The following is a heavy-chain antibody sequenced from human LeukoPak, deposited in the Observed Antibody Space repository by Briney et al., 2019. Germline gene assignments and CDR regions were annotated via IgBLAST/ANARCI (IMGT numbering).Heavy chain of an antibody. CDR1: GYTLTELS. Sequence: ASVKVSCKVSGYTLTELSMHWVRQAPGKGLEWMGGFDPEDGETIYAQKFQGRVTMTEDTSTDTAYMELSSLRSEDTAVYYCARDRSVVTAILHYYYYGMDVWGQGTTVTVSS. V-gene: IGHV1-24*01. CDR2: FDPEDGET. J-gene: IGHJ6*02. CDR3: ARDRSVVTAILHYYYYGMDV. D-gene: IGHD2-21*02.